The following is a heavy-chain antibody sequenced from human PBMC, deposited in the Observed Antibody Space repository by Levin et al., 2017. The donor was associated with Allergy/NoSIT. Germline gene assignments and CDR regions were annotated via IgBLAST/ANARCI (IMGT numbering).Heavy chain of an antibody. D-gene: IGHD2-15*01. J-gene: IGHJ5*02. CDR1: GFTFSDYY. V-gene: IGHV3-11*01. CDR3: ARDSIYCSGGSCGFDP. CDR2: STSSGSTI. Sequence: GESLKISCAASGFTFSDYYMSWIRQAPGKGLEWVSYSTSSGSTIYYPDSVKGRFTISRDNAKNSLYLQMNSLRAEDTAVYYCARDSIYCSGGSCGFDPWGQGTLVTVSS.